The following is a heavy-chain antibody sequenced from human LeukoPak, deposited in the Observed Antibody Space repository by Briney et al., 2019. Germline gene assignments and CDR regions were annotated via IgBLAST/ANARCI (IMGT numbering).Heavy chain of an antibody. Sequence: GGSLRLSCAASGFTFRSYSMNWVRQAPGKGLEWVSYISSSSTTIFYADSVKGRFTISRDNAKNSLYLQMNSLRAEDTAVYYCARGKEPVAGSLSHFDYWGQGTLVTVSS. CDR3: ARGKEPVAGSLSHFDY. CDR2: ISSSSTTI. J-gene: IGHJ4*02. CDR1: GFTFRSYS. V-gene: IGHV3-48*01. D-gene: IGHD6-19*01.